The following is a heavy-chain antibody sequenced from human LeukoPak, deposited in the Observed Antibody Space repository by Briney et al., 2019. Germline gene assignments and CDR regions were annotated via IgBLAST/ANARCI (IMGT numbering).Heavy chain of an antibody. CDR2: ISGTGTTT. V-gene: IGHV3-11*04. Sequence: EGSLRLSCVAYGFTLSDYYMSWVRQAPGKGLEWLSDISGTGTTTHSADSVKGRFTISRDNAKNSLYLQMNSLRAEDTAAYYCARDEGTPSTWGQGTLVTVSS. J-gene: IGHJ5*02. CDR3: ARDEGTPST. D-gene: IGHD1-14*01. CDR1: GFTLSDYY.